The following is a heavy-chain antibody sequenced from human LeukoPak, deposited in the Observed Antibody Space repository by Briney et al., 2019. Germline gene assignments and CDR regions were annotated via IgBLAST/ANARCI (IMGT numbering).Heavy chain of an antibody. Sequence: GGSLRLSCAASGFTFSSYSMKWVRQAPGKGLEWVSYISSSSSTIYYADSVKGRFTISRDNAKNSLYLQMNSLRAEDTAVYYCARVPQEWELHPLDYWGQGTLVTVSS. V-gene: IGHV3-48*01. D-gene: IGHD1-26*01. CDR1: GFTFSSYS. CDR2: ISSSSSTI. CDR3: ARVPQEWELHPLDY. J-gene: IGHJ4*02.